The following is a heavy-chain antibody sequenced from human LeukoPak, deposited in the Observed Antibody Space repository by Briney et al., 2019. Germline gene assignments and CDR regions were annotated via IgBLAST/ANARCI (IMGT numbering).Heavy chain of an antibody. V-gene: IGHV3-21*01. CDR3: ARDQSGLRFLEWFDYYYYYMDV. Sequence: GGSLRLSCAASGFTFSSYSMNWVRQAPGKGLEGVSSISSSSSYIYYADSVKGRFTISRDNAKNSLYLKMNSLRAEDTAVYYCARDQSGLRFLEWFDYYYYYMDVWGKGTTVTVSS. J-gene: IGHJ6*03. CDR1: GFTFSSYS. D-gene: IGHD3-3*01. CDR2: ISSSSSYI.